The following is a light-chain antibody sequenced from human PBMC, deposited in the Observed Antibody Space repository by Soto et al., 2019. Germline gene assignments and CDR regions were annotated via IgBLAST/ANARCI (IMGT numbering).Light chain of an antibody. J-gene: IGKJ2*01. Sequence: ENVLTQSPGTLSLSPGERVTLSCRASQSVSSSYLAWYQQKSGQAPRLLVYGASIRAIGIPDRFSGSGSGIDFTLTISGLEPEDFAVYYCQQYGSSYTFGQGTKLEIK. V-gene: IGKV3-20*01. CDR3: QQYGSSYT. CDR1: QSVSSSY. CDR2: GAS.